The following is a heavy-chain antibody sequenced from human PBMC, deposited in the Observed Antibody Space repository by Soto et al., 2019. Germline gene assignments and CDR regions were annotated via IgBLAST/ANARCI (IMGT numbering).Heavy chain of an antibody. Sequence: GGSLRLSCAASGFTFSSYAMHWVRQAPGKGLEWVAVISYDVSNKYYADSVKGRFTISRDNSKNTLYLQMNSLRPEDTAMYYCARGGYCNTTSCFRYGLDVWGPGTTVTVSS. J-gene: IGHJ6*02. CDR3: ARGGYCNTTSCFRYGLDV. D-gene: IGHD2-2*03. V-gene: IGHV3-30-3*01. CDR1: GFTFSSYA. CDR2: ISYDVSNK.